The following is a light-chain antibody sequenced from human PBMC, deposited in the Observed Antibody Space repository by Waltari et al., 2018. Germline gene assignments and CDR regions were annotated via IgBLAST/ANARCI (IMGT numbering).Light chain of an antibody. CDR2: DAS. CDR3: QQRSNWPPELT. CDR1: QSVGTS. J-gene: IGKJ4*01. V-gene: IGKV3-11*01. Sequence: EIVLTQSPATLPSSPGERATLSCRASQSVGTSLAWYQQKPGQAPRILIWDASNRARGTTARFSGSGSGTDFTLTISGLEPEDFAVYYCQQRSNWPPELTFGGGTKVEIK.